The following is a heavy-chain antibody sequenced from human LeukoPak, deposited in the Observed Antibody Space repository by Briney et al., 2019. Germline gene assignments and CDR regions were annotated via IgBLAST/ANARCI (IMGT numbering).Heavy chain of an antibody. CDR2: IYTSGST. CDR1: GGSISSYY. Sequence: PSETLSPTCTVSGGSISSYYWSWIRQPAGKGLEWIGRIYTSGSTNYNPSLKSRVTMSVDTSKNQFSLKLSSVTAADTAVYYCARAYQDFYYDSPDAFDIWGQGTMVTVSS. CDR3: ARAYQDFYYDSPDAFDI. D-gene: IGHD3-22*01. V-gene: IGHV4-4*07. J-gene: IGHJ3*02.